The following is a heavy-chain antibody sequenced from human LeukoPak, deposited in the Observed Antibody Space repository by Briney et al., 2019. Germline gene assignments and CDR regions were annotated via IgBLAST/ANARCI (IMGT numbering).Heavy chain of an antibody. D-gene: IGHD6-13*01. Sequence: SGTLSLTCTVSGDSISSGIYYWNWVRQPAGKGLEWIGLINPSGSANYNPSLKSRVTISIDTSKNQFSLHLSSVTAADTAVYYCARVRATPGTFYFDLWGQGILVTVSS. J-gene: IGHJ4*02. CDR1: GDSISSGIYY. V-gene: IGHV4-61*02. CDR3: ARVRATPGTFYFDL. CDR2: INPSGSA.